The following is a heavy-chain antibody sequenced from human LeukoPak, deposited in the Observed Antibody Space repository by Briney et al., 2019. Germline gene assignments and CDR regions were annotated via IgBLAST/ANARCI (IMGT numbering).Heavy chain of an antibody. CDR1: GFIFNNAY. V-gene: IGHV3-15*07. CDR3: TTGYGSSSGYDH. J-gene: IGHJ4*02. CDR2: IKSTDDGATA. D-gene: IGHD3-10*01. Sequence: PGGSLRLSCAGSGFIFNNAYVHWVRQAPGKGLQWVGRIKSTDDGATAEYAAPVKGRFSLSRDDSKNTVILQLNGLKIEDAGVYYCTTGYGSSSGYDHWGQGTRVTVSS.